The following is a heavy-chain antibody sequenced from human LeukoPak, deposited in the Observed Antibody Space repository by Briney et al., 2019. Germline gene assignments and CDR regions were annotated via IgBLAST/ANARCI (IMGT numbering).Heavy chain of an antibody. Sequence: SETLSLTCTVSGGSISSSSYYWGWIRQPPGKGLEWIGSIYYSGSTYYNPSLKSRVTISVDTSKNQFSLKLSSVTAADTAVYYCARGHTMVRGVISWFDPWGQGTLVTVSS. CDR2: IYYSGST. CDR1: GGSISSSSYY. J-gene: IGHJ5*02. D-gene: IGHD3-10*01. V-gene: IGHV4-39*07. CDR3: ARGHTMVRGVISWFDP.